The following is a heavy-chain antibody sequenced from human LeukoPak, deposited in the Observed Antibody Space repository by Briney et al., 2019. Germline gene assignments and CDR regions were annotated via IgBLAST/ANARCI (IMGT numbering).Heavy chain of an antibody. CDR1: GFSFSVNW. CDR3: AKEGY. J-gene: IGHJ4*02. CDR2: IKKDESEK. V-gene: IGHV3-7*01. Sequence: GGSLRLSCAPSGFSFSVNWMSWVRQAPGKGPEWVASIKKDESEKYYVDSVSGRFTISRDNAKNSLYLQMNSLRVEDTAVYYCAKEGYWGRGTLVTVSS.